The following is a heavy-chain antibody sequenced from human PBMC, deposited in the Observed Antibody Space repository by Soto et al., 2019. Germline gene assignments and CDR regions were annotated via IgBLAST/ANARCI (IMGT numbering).Heavy chain of an antibody. V-gene: IGHV4-34*01. D-gene: IGHD1-1*01. CDR2: INHSGST. J-gene: IGHJ2*01. CDR1: GGSFSGYY. CDR3: ARLFAGATGNWYFDL. Sequence: QVQLQQWGAGLLKPSETLSLTCAVYGGSFSGYYWSWIRQPPGKGLEWIGEINHSGSTNYNPSLKSRVTISVDTSKNQFSLKLSSVTAADTAVYYCARLFAGATGNWYFDLWGRGTLVTVSS.